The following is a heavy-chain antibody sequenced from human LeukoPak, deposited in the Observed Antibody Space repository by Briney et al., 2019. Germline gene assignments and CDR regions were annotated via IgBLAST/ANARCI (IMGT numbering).Heavy chain of an antibody. J-gene: IGHJ4*02. D-gene: IGHD5-24*01. CDR1: GGSISSYY. CDR3: ASSYRDGYNYGAGYFDY. V-gene: IGHV4-59*01. Sequence: SETLSLTCTVSGGSISSYYWSWIRQPPGKGLEWIGYIYYSGSTNYNPSLKSRVTISVDTSKNQFSLKLSSVTAADTAVYYCASSYRDGYNYGAGYFDYWGQGTLATVSS. CDR2: IYYSGST.